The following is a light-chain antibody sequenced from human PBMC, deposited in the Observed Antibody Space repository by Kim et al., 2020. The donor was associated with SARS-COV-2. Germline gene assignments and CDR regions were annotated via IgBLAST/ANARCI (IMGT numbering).Light chain of an antibody. J-gene: IGLJ1*01. CDR3: CSYAGSPFV. CDR2: DVS. CDR1: TSDVGGYNY. V-gene: IGLV2-11*01. Sequence: PGQSVTISCTGTTSDVGGYNYVSWYQQHPGKAPKLMIFDVSKRPSGVPDRFFGSKSGNTASLTISGLQAEDEADYYCCSYAGSPFVFGTGTKVTVL.